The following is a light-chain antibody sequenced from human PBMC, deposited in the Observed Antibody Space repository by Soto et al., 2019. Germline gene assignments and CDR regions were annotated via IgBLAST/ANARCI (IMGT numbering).Light chain of an antibody. CDR2: LGS. J-gene: IGKJ2*01. CDR1: QSLLHSNGYNY. V-gene: IGKV2-28*01. Sequence: DIVMTQSPLSLPVTPGEPASISCRSSQSLLHSNGYNYLDWYLQKPGQSPQLLIYLGSNRASGVPERFSGSGSGTDCTLNISRVEAEDVGVYYCMQALQTPSPFGQGTKLEIK. CDR3: MQALQTPSP.